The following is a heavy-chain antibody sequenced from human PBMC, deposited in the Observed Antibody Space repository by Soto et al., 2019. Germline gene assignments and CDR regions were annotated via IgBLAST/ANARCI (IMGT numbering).Heavy chain of an antibody. CDR2: ISGSGGST. V-gene: IGHV3-23*01. Sequence: PGGSLRLSCAASGFTFSSYAMSWVRQAPGKGLEWVSAISGSGGSTYYADSVKGRFTISRDNSKNTLYLQMNSLRAEDTAVYYCAKTAPYYDFRSGYYEEDYWGQGTLVTVSS. D-gene: IGHD3-3*01. J-gene: IGHJ4*02. CDR3: AKTAPYYDFRSGYYEEDY. CDR1: GFTFSSYA.